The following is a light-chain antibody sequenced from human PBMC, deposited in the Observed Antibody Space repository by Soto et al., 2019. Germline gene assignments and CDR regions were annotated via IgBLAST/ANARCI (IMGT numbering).Light chain of an antibody. Sequence: QSALTRPASVSGSPGQSITIPCTGTSGDVGGYNLVSWYQQHPGKAPKLMIYEVTERPSGVSNRFSGSKSGNTASLTISGLQPDDEADYYCCSYAGNSEVFGTGTKLTVL. CDR1: SGDVGGYNL. V-gene: IGLV2-23*02. CDR2: EVT. J-gene: IGLJ1*01. CDR3: CSYAGNSEV.